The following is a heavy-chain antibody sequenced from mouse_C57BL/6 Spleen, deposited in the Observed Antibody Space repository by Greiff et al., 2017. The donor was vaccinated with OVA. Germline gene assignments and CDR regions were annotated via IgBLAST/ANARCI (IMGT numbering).Heavy chain of an antibody. D-gene: IGHD2-1*01. CDR1: GYTFTSYG. Sequence: VKLMESGAELARPGASVKLSCKASGYTFTSYGISWVKQRTGQGLEWIGEIYPRSGNTYYNEKFKGKATLTADKSSSTAYMELRSLTSEDSAVYFCDLLGFDYWGQGTTLTVSS. J-gene: IGHJ2*01. CDR2: IYPRSGNT. CDR3: DLLGFDY. V-gene: IGHV1-81*01.